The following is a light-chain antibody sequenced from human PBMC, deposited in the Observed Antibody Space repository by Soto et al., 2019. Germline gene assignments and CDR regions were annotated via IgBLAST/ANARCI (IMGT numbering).Light chain of an antibody. CDR2: GAS. CDR3: QQYGSSPET. Sequence: EIVLTQSPGTLSLSPGERATLSGRASQSVSSNYLAWYQQKPGQAPRLLIYGASSRATGIPDRFSGSGSGTDFTLTISRLAPEDFAVYYCQQYGSSPETFGQGTKVEIK. CDR1: QSVSSNY. J-gene: IGKJ1*01. V-gene: IGKV3-20*01.